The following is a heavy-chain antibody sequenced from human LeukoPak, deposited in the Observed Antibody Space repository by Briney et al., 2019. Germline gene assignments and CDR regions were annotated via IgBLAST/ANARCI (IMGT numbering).Heavy chain of an antibody. V-gene: IGHV1-2*02. CDR2: INPNSGGT. Sequence: ASVKVSCKASGYTFTSYGINWVRQAPGQGLEWMGWINPNSGGTNYAQKFQGRVTMTRDTSISTAYMELSRLSSVTAADTAVYYCARWGGNVGWLQLAYYFDYWGQGTLVTVSS. CDR3: ARWGGNVGWLQLAYYFDY. CDR1: GYTFTSYG. D-gene: IGHD5-24*01. J-gene: IGHJ4*02.